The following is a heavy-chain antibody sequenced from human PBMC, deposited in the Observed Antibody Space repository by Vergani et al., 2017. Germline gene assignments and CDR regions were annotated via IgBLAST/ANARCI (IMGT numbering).Heavy chain of an antibody. CDR2: ISGSGGST. J-gene: IGHJ4*02. D-gene: IGHD3-3*01. CDR1: GFTFSSYA. Sequence: EVQLLESGGGLVQPGGSLRLSCAASGFTFSSYAMSWVRQAPGKGLEWVSAISGSGGSTYYADSVKGRFTISRDDSKNTLYLQMNSLKTEDTAVYYCTTDRWRNHYDFWSGYHAFDYWGQGTLVTVSS. V-gene: IGHV3-23*01. CDR3: TTDRWRNHYDFWSGYHAFDY.